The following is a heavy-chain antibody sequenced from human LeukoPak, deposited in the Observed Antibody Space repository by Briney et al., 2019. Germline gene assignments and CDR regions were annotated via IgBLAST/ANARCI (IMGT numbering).Heavy chain of an antibody. CDR2: ISSSSSYI. CDR3: ARPQDIVVVVAATSIDY. V-gene: IGHV3-21*01. D-gene: IGHD2-15*01. Sequence: GGSLRLSCAASGFTFSSYSMNWVRQAPGKGLEWVSSISSSSSYIYYADSVKGRFTISRDNAKNSLYLQMSSLRAEDTAVYYCARPQDIVVVVAATSIDYWGQGTLVTVSS. J-gene: IGHJ4*02. CDR1: GFTFSSYS.